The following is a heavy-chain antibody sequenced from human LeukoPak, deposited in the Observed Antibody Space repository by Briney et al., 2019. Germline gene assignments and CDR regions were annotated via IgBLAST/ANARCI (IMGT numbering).Heavy chain of an antibody. CDR2: MRYDESNE. CDR1: GSTFSNYG. Sequence: GGSLRLSCAGSGSTFSNYGMHWVRQAPGEGLEWMAFMRYDESNEYYADSLKGRFTISRDNSKNTLYLQMNSLRAEDTAVYYCAKESTAYSSGWDPALDYWGQGTLVTVSA. V-gene: IGHV3-30*02. D-gene: IGHD6-19*01. J-gene: IGHJ4*02. CDR3: AKESTAYSSGWDPALDY.